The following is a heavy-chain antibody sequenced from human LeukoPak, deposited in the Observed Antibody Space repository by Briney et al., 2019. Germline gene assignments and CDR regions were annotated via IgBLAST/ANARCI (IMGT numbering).Heavy chain of an antibody. CDR2: INHSGNT. CDR3: ARGNSSSYDF. D-gene: IGHD6-6*01. CDR1: GGSFSGYY. J-gene: IGHJ4*02. Sequence: SETLSLTCAVYGGSFSGYYWSWIRQPPGKGLEWIGEINHSGNTNYNPSLKSRVTISVDTSKNQFSLKLTSVTAAGTAVYYCARGNSSSYDFWGQGTLVTVSS. V-gene: IGHV4-34*01.